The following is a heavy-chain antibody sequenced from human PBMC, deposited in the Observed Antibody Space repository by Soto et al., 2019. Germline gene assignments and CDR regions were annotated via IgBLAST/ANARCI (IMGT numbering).Heavy chain of an antibody. J-gene: IGHJ5*02. D-gene: IGHD4-17*01. V-gene: IGHV1-18*01. Sequence: QVQLVQSGAEVKKPGASVKVSCKASGYTFTSYGISWVRQAPGQGLEWMGWISAYNGNTNYAQKLQGRVTMTTDTSTSSAYMELRSLRTDDTAVYYCARDPSSLTTTGGWFDPWGQGTLVTVSS. CDR3: ARDPSSLTTTGGWFDP. CDR2: ISAYNGNT. CDR1: GYTFTSYG.